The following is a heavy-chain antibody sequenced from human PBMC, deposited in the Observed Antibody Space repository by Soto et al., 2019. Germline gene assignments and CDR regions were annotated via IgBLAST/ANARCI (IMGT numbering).Heavy chain of an antibody. Sequence: SETLSLTCAVSGVSIKTYYWSWIRKPAGKGLEWIGRIYTTGSANHNPSLKSRVTMSVDTSKNQVSLKLTSVTAADAGVYYCARDDYYDSHNRHDPSGQGIFVIVSP. CDR2: IYTTGSA. J-gene: IGHJ5*02. CDR3: ARDDYYDSHNRHDP. D-gene: IGHD3-3*01. CDR1: GVSIKTYY. V-gene: IGHV4-4*07.